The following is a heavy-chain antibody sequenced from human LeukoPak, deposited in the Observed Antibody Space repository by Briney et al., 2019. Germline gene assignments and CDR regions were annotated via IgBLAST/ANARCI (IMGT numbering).Heavy chain of an antibody. V-gene: IGHV3-30*04. J-gene: IGHJ6*02. CDR3: ARETSSYYYGSGSRTYYYYGMDV. D-gene: IGHD3-10*01. CDR1: GFTFSSYA. Sequence: GGSLRLACSASGFTFSSYAMHSVRQAPGKGLGLGASISYDGSNKYYADSVKCRFTISRDNYKNTLYLQMNRLRAEDTAVYYCARETSSYYYGSGSRTYYYYGMDVWGQGTTVTVSS. CDR2: ISYDGSNK.